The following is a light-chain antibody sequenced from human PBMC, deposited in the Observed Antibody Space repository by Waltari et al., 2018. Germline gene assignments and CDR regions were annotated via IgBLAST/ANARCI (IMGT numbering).Light chain of an antibody. CDR3: ASWDDSLSVNV. CDR1: NSNIGSHP. CDR2: VND. V-gene: IGLV1-44*01. J-gene: IGLJ6*01. Sequence: QSILTQPPSVSGAPGQRVFISCSGSNSNIGSHPVNWYQHPPGAAPRLFIYVNDPRASGVPERVSGSKSGTSASLAISDLQFDDEADYYCASWDDSLSVNVFGSGTKVTVL.